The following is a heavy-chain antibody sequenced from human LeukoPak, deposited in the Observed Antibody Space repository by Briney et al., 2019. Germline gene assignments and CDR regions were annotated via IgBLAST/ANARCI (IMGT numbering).Heavy chain of an antibody. Sequence: GSLRLSCVASGLTFSSHAMTWVRQTPGKGLEWVANIKQDGSAKYYVDSLKGRFTISRDNAKNSLYLQMNSLRAEDTAVYYCARDTLLDYWGQGTLVTVSS. CDR2: IKQDGSAK. J-gene: IGHJ4*02. CDR1: GLTFSSHA. CDR3: ARDTLLDY. V-gene: IGHV3-7*01. D-gene: IGHD2/OR15-2a*01.